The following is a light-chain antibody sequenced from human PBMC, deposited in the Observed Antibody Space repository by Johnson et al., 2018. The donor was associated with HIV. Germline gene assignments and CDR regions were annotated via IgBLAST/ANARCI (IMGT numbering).Light chain of an antibody. CDR2: ENN. J-gene: IGLJ1*01. CDR1: SSNIGNNY. Sequence: HSVLTQPPSVSAAPGQKVTISCSGSSSNIGNNYVSWYQQLPGTAPKLLIYENNKRPSGIPDRFSGSKSGTSATLGITGLPTGDEADYYCGTWDSSLSAGYYVFGTGTKVTVL. V-gene: IGLV1-51*02. CDR3: GTWDSSLSAGYYV.